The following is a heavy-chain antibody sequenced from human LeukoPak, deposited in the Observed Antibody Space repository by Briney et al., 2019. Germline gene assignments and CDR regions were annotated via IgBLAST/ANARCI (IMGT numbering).Heavy chain of an antibody. V-gene: IGHV3-64*01. Sequence: PGGSLRLSCAASGFTFSSYAMHWVRQAPGKGLEYVSAISSNGGSTYYANSVKGRFTISRDNSKNTLYLQMNSLRAEDTAVYYCAPYGANRLDPWGQGTLVTVSS. CDR3: APYGANRLDP. CDR2: ISSNGGST. J-gene: IGHJ5*02. CDR1: GFTFSSYA. D-gene: IGHD4-23*01.